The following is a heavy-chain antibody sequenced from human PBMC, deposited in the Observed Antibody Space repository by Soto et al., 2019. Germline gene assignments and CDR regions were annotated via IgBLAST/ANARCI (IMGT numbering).Heavy chain of an antibody. Sequence: GASVKVSCKASGYTFTIYGINWVRQAPGQGLEWMGWISPDNGNTNYAQKLQGRVTMTTDTSTGTAYMELRSLRSDDTAVYYCARALGYSGYAGMDVWGQGTTVTVSS. D-gene: IGHD5-12*01. CDR2: ISPDNGNT. V-gene: IGHV1-18*01. J-gene: IGHJ6*02. CDR3: ARALGYSGYAGMDV. CDR1: GYTFTIYG.